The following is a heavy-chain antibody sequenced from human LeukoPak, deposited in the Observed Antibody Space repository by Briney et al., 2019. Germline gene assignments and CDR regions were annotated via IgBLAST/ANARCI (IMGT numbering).Heavy chain of an antibody. CDR3: ARGTLNSGYDYGFDY. V-gene: IGHV3-48*01. Sequence: PGGSLRLSCAASGFTFSSYSMNWVRQAPGKGLEWVSYISSSSTIYYADSVKGRFTISRDNAKNSLYLQMSSLRAEDTAVYYCARGTLNSGYDYGFDYWGQGTLVTVSS. CDR2: ISSSSTI. D-gene: IGHD5-12*01. CDR1: GFTFSSYS. J-gene: IGHJ4*02.